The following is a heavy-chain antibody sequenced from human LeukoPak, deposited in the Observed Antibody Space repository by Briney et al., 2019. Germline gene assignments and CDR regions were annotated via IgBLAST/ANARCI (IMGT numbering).Heavy chain of an antibody. CDR1: GFSFTNTW. J-gene: IGHJ3*02. CDR2: VKSKADDGTT. Sequence: GGSLRLSCEASGFSFTNTWMSWVRQAPGKGLEWVGRVKSKADDGTTDYAPVQGRFTISRDDSKNTLSLQMNSLKTEDTAVYYCATEGGSGSYYGDDAFDMWGQGTMVTVSS. V-gene: IGHV3-15*01. CDR3: ATEGGSGSYYGDDAFDM. D-gene: IGHD3-10*01.